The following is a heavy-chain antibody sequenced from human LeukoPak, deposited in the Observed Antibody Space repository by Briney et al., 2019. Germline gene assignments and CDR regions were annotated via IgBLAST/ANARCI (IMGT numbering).Heavy chain of an antibody. V-gene: IGHV1-69*01. Sequence: SVKVSCKASGGTFSSYAISWVRQAPGQGLEWMGGIIPIFGTANYAQKFQGRVTITADESTSTAYMELSSLRSEDTAVYYCARAYCSGGSCRYYYYYYMNVWGKGTTVTVSS. CDR2: IIPIFGTA. CDR1: GGTFSSYA. J-gene: IGHJ6*03. D-gene: IGHD2-15*01. CDR3: ARAYCSGGSCRYYYYYYMNV.